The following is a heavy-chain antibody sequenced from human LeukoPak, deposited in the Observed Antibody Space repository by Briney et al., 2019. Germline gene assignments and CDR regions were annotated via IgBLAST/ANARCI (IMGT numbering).Heavy chain of an antibody. Sequence: GGSLRLSCAASGFTFSSYAMSWVRQAPGKGLEWVSAISGSGGSTYYADSVKGRFTISRDNSKNTLYLQMNSLRAEDTAVYYCAKVRYCSSTSCYWRGTYYFDYWGQGTLVTVSS. J-gene: IGHJ4*02. CDR1: GFTFSSYA. D-gene: IGHD2-2*01. V-gene: IGHV3-23*01. CDR3: AKVRYCSSTSCYWRGTYYFDY. CDR2: ISGSGGST.